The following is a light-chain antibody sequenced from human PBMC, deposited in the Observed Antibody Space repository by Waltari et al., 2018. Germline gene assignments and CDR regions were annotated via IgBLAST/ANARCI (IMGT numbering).Light chain of an antibody. CDR1: KSVSSSY. Sequence: EIVLTQSPGTLSLSPGERATLSCRASKSVSSSYLAWYQQRPGQAPKLLIYGASSRATGIPDRFSGSGSGTDFTLTISRLKPEDFAVYYCQQYGSSPRTFGGGTKVEIK. V-gene: IGKV3-20*01. CDR3: QQYGSSPRT. CDR2: GAS. J-gene: IGKJ4*01.